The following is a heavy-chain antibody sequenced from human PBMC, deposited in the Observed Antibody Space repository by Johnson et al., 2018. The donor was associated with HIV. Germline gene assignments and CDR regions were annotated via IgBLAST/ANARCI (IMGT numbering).Heavy chain of an antibody. D-gene: IGHD5-24*01. CDR1: GFIVGTKY. CDR3: ARDAYNSDACDI. Sequence: EVQLVESGGGLVQSGGSLRLACVASGFIVGTKYMSWVRQAPGKGLAWVSVIYSGGSTGYADSVMGRFTISRDKAKNSLYLQMNSLRAEDTALYYCARDAYNSDACDIWGQGTMVTVSS. V-gene: IGHV3-66*01. CDR2: IYSGGST. J-gene: IGHJ3*02.